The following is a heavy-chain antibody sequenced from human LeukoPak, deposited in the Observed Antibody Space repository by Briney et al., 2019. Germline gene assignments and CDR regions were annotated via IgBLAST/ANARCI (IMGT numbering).Heavy chain of an antibody. D-gene: IGHD5-24*01. Sequence: PSETLSLTCTVSGGSISSYYWSWIRQPAGKGLEWIGRIYTSGSTNYNPSLKSRATMSVDTSKNQFSLKLSSVTAADTAVYYCARGRDGYNYEYYFDYWGQGTLVTVSS. J-gene: IGHJ4*02. CDR2: IYTSGST. V-gene: IGHV4-4*07. CDR1: GGSISSYY. CDR3: ARGRDGYNYEYYFDY.